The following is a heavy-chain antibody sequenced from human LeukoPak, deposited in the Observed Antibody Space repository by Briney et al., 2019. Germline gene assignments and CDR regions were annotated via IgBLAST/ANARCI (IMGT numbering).Heavy chain of an antibody. Sequence: SETLSLTCAVYGGSFSGYYWSWIRQPPGKGLEWIGEINHSGSTNYNPSLKSRVTISVDTSENQFSLKLSSVTAADTAVYYCARGCWGKAARRWYYFDYWGQGTLVTVSS. CDR2: INHSGST. D-gene: IGHD6-6*01. J-gene: IGHJ4*02. V-gene: IGHV4-34*01. CDR1: GGSFSGYY. CDR3: ARGCWGKAARRWYYFDY.